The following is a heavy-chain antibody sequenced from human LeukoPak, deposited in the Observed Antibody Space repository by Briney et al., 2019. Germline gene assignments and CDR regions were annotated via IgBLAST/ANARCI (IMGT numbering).Heavy chain of an antibody. Sequence: PSETLSLTCTVFGGSISSGSHYWGWVRQPAGRGLEWIGRIYTSGSTTYNPSLKSRVTISVDTSKNQFSLQLTSVTAADTAVYYCARVLPAAIRGGYYFDYWGQGTLVTVSS. CDR1: GGSISSGSHY. CDR2: IYTSGST. V-gene: IGHV4-61*02. D-gene: IGHD2-2*02. CDR3: ARVLPAAIRGGYYFDY. J-gene: IGHJ4*02.